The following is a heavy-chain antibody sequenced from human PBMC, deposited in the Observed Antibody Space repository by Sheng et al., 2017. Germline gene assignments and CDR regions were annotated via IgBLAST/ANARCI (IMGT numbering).Heavy chain of an antibody. CDR2: ISYDGSNK. CDR3: ARNTYGELDY. V-gene: IGHV3-30*04. CDR1: GFTFSRYS. J-gene: IGHJ4*02. Sequence: QVQLVESGGGVVQPGRSLRLSCAASGFTFSRYSMHWVRQAPGKGLEWVAVISYDGSNKYYADSVKGRFTISRDNSKNTLFLQMNSLRTEDTAVYYCARNTYGELDYWGQGT. D-gene: IGHD4-17*01.